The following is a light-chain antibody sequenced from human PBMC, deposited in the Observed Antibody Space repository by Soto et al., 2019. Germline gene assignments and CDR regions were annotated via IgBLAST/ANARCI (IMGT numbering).Light chain of an antibody. CDR3: QQYGSSAPIT. V-gene: IGKV3-20*01. CDR2: GAS. CDR1: QSVGSS. J-gene: IGKJ5*01. Sequence: EIVLTQSPGTLSLSPGERATLSCRASQSVGSSLAWYQQKTGQAPRLLMFGASNRATGIPDRFSGSGSGTDFTLTISRLEPEDFALYYCQQYGSSAPITFGQGTRLEIK.